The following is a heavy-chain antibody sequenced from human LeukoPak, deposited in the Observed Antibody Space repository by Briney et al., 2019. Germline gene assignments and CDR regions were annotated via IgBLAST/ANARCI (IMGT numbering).Heavy chain of an antibody. CDR3: ARGPLRFLGWAPSHFDY. CDR2: INHSGST. J-gene: IGHJ4*02. D-gene: IGHD3-3*01. Sequence: KTLEALSLTCAVSGGSFSGYYWSWMRQPPGKGLEWIGEINHSGSTNYTPSLKSRVTISVDTSKNQFSRKLSSVTAADTAVYYCARGPLRFLGWAPSHFDYWGQGTLVTVSS. V-gene: IGHV4-34*01. CDR1: GGSFSGYY.